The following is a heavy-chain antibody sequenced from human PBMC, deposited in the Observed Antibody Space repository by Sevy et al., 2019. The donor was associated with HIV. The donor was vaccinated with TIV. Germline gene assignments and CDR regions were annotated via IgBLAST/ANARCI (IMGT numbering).Heavy chain of an antibody. CDR1: GFTFSSYS. CDR3: ARVGGAVAGRARLYYYYGMDV. V-gene: IGHV3-48*02. D-gene: IGHD6-19*01. J-gene: IGHJ6*02. Sequence: GGSLRLSCAASGFTFSSYSMNWVRQAPGKGLEWVSYISSSSSTIYYADSVKGRFTISRDNAKNSLYLQMNSLRDEDTAVYYCARVGGAVAGRARLYYYYGMDVWGQGTTVTVSS. CDR2: ISSSSSTI.